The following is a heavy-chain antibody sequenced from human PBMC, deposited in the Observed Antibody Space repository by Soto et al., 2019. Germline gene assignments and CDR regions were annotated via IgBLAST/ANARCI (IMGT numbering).Heavy chain of an antibody. CDR2: IYPGDSDT. CDR1: GYSFTSYW. V-gene: IGHV5-51*01. Sequence: GESLKISCKGSGYSFTSYWIGWVRQMPGKGLEWMGIIYPGDSDTRYSPSFQGQVTISADKSISTAYLQWSSLKASDTAMYYCARPVLLSMSVAPYYFDYWGQGTLVTVSS. CDR3: ARPVLLSMSVAPYYFDY. D-gene: IGHD3-16*01. J-gene: IGHJ4*02.